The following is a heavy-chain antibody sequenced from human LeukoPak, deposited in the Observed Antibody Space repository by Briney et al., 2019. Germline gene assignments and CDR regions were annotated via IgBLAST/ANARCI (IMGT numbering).Heavy chain of an antibody. D-gene: IGHD2-21*01. J-gene: IGHJ6*03. CDR3: TTDPYGVVNDMDV. Sequence: AGGSLRLSCAASGFTFSNAWMSWVRQAPGKGLEWVGRIKSKTDGGTTDYAAPVKGRFTISRDDSKNTLYLQMNSLKTEDTAVYYCTTDPYGVVNDMDVWGKGTTVTISS. CDR2: IKSKTDGGTT. V-gene: IGHV3-15*01. CDR1: GFTFSNAW.